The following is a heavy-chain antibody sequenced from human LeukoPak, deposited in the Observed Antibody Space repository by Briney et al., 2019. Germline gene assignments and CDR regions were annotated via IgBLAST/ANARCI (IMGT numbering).Heavy chain of an antibody. D-gene: IGHD6-6*01. CDR2: MNPNSGNT. V-gene: IGHV1-8*03. CDR3: ARVPFSSSRMNWFDP. J-gene: IGHJ5*02. Sequence: GASVKVSCKASGYTLTSYDINWVRQATGQGLEWMGWMNPNSGNTGYAQKFQGRVTITRNTSISTAYMELSSLRSEDTAVYYCARVPFSSSRMNWFDPWGQGTLVTVSS. CDR1: GYTLTSYD.